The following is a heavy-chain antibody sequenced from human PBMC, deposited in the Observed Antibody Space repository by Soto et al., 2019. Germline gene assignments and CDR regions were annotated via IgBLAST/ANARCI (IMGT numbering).Heavy chain of an antibody. CDR2: ISGSGGST. J-gene: IGHJ6*02. Sequence: GGSLRLSCAASGFTFSSYAMSWVRQVPGKGLEWVSAISGSGGSTYYADSVKGRFTISRDNSKNTLYLQMNSLRAEDTAVYYCAKEGRRITIFGVVGRYYYGMDVWGQGTTVTVSS. CDR1: GFTFSSYA. V-gene: IGHV3-23*01. D-gene: IGHD3-3*01. CDR3: AKEGRRITIFGVVGRYYYGMDV.